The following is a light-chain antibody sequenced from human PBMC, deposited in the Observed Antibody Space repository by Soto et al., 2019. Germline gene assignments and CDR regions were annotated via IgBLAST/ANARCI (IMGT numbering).Light chain of an antibody. CDR2: EVS. CDR3: SSYAGSTL. Sequence: QSALTQPPSASGSPGQSVTISCTGTSSDVGGYNYVSWYQQHPGKAPKLIIYEVSKRPSGVPDRFSGSKSGNPASLTVSGLQAEYEADYYCSSYAGSTLFGGGTKLTVL. J-gene: IGLJ2*01. CDR1: SSDVGGYNY. V-gene: IGLV2-8*01.